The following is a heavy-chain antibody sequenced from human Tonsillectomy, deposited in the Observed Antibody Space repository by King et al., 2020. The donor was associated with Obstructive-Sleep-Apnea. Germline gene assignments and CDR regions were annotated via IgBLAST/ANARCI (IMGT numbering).Heavy chain of an antibody. CDR3: ANDFRWGVAAAGGGY. J-gene: IGHJ4*02. V-gene: IGHV3-23*04. CDR2: ISGRGGET. CDR1: GFTFSSYA. Sequence: VQLVESGGGLVQPGGSLRLSCAASGFTFSSYAMSWVRQAPGKGLEWVSVISGRGGETYYADSVKGRFTISRDNSKNTLYLQMNSLRAEDTAVYYCANDFRWGVAAAGGGYLGQGSLVTVSS. D-gene: IGHD6-13*01.